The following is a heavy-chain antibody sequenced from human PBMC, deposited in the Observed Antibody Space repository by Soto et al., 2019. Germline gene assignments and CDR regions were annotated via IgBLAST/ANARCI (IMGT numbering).Heavy chain of an antibody. CDR1: GGSISSGDYY. Sequence: KPSETLSLTCTVSGGSISSGDYYWSWIRQPPGKGLEWIGYIYYSGSTYYNPSLKSRVTISVDTSKNQFSLKLSSVTAADTAVYYCARDLLIATFYDSSGYYGMDVWGQGTTVTVSS. CDR2: IYYSGST. J-gene: IGHJ6*02. V-gene: IGHV4-30-4*01. CDR3: ARDLLIATFYDSSGYYGMDV. D-gene: IGHD3-22*01.